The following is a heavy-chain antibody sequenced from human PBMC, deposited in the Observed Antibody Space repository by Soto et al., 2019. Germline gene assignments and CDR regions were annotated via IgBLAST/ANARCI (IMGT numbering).Heavy chain of an antibody. D-gene: IGHD1-1*01. Sequence: GGSLRLSCATSGFTFSNYRMNWVREAPGKGLEWVASISGSGKDTFYRDSVKGRFTISRDNAESSLVLQMNSLTVDDTAVYHCARVQLVRTSSYYCGMDVWGQGTTVTVSS. CDR1: GFTFSNYR. CDR3: ARVQLVRTSSYYCGMDV. J-gene: IGHJ6*02. V-gene: IGHV3-21*06. CDR2: ISGSGKDT.